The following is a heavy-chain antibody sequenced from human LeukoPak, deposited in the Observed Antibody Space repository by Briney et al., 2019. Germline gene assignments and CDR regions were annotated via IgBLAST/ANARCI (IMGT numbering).Heavy chain of an antibody. V-gene: IGHV4-34*01. D-gene: IGHD3-22*01. J-gene: IGHJ6*02. Sequence: SETLSLTCAVYGGSFSGYYWSWIRQPPGKGLEWIGEINHSGSTNYNPSLKSRVTISVDTSKNQFSLKLSSVTAADTAVYYCARHAYDSSGYYYDXRPXYXXYXMDVWGQGTTVTVS. CDR1: GGSFSGYY. CDR3: ARHAYDSSGYYYDXRPXYXXYXMDV. CDR2: INHSGST.